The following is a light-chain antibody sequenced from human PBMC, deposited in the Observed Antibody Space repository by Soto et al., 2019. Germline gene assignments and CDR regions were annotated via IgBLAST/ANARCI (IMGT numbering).Light chain of an antibody. CDR3: KQYNNWPPIT. V-gene: IGKV3-15*01. Sequence: EIVMTQSPATLSVSPGERATLSCRASQSVSSNLAWYQQKPGQAPRLLIYGASTRATGIPARFSGSGSGTEFTLTISSLQSEDFAVYYCKQYNNWPPITFGPVTKVDIK. CDR1: QSVSSN. CDR2: GAS. J-gene: IGKJ3*01.